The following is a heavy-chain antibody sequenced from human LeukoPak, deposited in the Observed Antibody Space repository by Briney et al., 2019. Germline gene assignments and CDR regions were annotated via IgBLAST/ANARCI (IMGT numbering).Heavy chain of an antibody. CDR2: IIPIFGTA. J-gene: IGHJ4*02. V-gene: IGHV1-69*05. D-gene: IGHD3/OR15-3a*01. CDR1: GYTLTELS. Sequence: SVKVSCKVSGYTLTELSMHWVRQAPGQGLEWMGGIIPIFGTANYAQKFQGRVTITTDESTSTAYMELSSLRSEDTAVYYCARDQGLYYFDYWGQGTPVTVSS. CDR3: ARDQGLYYFDY.